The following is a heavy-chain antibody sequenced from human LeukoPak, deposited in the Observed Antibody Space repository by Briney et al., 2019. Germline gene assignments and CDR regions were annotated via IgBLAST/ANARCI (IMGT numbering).Heavy chain of an antibody. CDR1: GYTFTSNS. D-gene: IGHD6-6*01. Sequence: ASVKVSCKASGYTFTSNSINWVRQAPGQGLEWMGWISTYNGETIYAQKVQGRVTMTTDTSTSTAYMELRSLRPDDTAVYYCAKDRWRDGSSSFDNWGQGTLVTVSS. J-gene: IGHJ4*02. V-gene: IGHV1-18*01. CDR3: AKDRWRDGSSSFDN. CDR2: ISTYNGET.